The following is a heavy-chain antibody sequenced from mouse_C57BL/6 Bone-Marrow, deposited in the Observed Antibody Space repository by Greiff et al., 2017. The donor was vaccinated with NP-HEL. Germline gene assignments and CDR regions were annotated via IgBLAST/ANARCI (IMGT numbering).Heavy chain of an antibody. CDR3: ARGGVRYAMDY. V-gene: IGHV1-19*01. D-gene: IGHD2-14*01. Sequence: VQLQQSGPVLVKPGASVKMSCKASGYTFTDYYMNWVKQSHGKSLEWIGVINPYNGGTSYNQKFKGKATLTVDKSSSTAYMELNSLTSEDSAVYYCARGGVRYAMDYWGQGTSVTVSS. CDR1: GYTFTDYY. J-gene: IGHJ4*01. CDR2: INPYNGGT.